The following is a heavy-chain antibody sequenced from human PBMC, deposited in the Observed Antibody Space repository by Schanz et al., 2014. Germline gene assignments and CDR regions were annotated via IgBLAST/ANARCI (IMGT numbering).Heavy chain of an antibody. CDR2: IYSAGGT. J-gene: IGHJ2*01. Sequence: EVQLVESGGGLVQPGGSLRLSCAASGFSVANNYMNWVRQAPGKGLEWVSIIYSAGGTYYAASVKGRFTISRDNSKNTLYLQMNSLRADDTALYYCARDSSSVWFFDLWGRGSLVTVSS. CDR1: GFSVANNY. CDR3: ARDSSSVWFFDL. V-gene: IGHV3-66*01. D-gene: IGHD6-13*01.